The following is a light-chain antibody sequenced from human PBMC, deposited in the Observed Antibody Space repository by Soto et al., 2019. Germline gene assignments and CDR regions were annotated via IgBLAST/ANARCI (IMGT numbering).Light chain of an antibody. V-gene: IGKV2D-30*01. CDR2: YLP. Sequence: DVVKTQSPFSPSVTLGQPASVPCRPSQRLVYSDRTTFLNWFQQRPGLSPERLLYYLPKWDPGVPDRFSGSGSGSDFTLKIGRVEAEGGGGFYYMQALQTRTFGQGTKVDIK. CDR1: QRLVYSDRTTF. CDR3: MQALQTRT. J-gene: IGKJ1*01.